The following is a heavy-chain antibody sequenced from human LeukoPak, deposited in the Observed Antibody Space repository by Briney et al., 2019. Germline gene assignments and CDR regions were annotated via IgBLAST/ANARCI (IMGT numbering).Heavy chain of an antibody. CDR1: GYTFTGYY. V-gene: IGHV1-2*02. J-gene: IGHJ4*02. Sequence: GASVKVSCKASGYTFTGYYMHWVRQAPGQGLEWMGWINPNSGGTNYAQKFQGRVTMTRDTSISTAYMELSRLRSEDTAVYYCARLQQQISGSYFPRGFFFDYWGQGTLVTVSS. CDR3: ARLQQQISGSYFPRGFFFDY. D-gene: IGHD1-26*01. CDR2: INPNSGGT.